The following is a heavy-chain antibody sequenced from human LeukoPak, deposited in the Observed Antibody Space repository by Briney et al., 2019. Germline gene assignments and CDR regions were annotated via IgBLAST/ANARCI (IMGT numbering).Heavy chain of an antibody. D-gene: IGHD1-1*01. CDR3: AREWGGTTPGNAFDF. V-gene: IGHV4-38-2*02. CDR2: IYHSGST. CDR1: GDFITAYY. Sequence: PSETLSLTCTVSGDFITAYYWGWIRQPPGKGLEWIASIYHSGSTYYNPSLKSRIIISVDTSKNQFSLKLNSVTAADTAVYYCAREWGGTTPGNAFDFWGQGTVVTVSS. J-gene: IGHJ3*01.